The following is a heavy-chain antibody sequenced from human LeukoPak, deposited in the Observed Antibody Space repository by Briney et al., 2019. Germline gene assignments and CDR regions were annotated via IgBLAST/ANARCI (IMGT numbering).Heavy chain of an antibody. CDR1: GYSFTKYW. CDR3: AKHLYSGYDSNFDY. CDR2: IYPGDSDT. V-gene: IGHV5-51*01. J-gene: IGHJ4*02. D-gene: IGHD5-12*01. Sequence: GESLKISCKGSGYSFTKYWIGWVRQMPGKVLEWRGIIYPGDSDTRYRPSFQGQVTISADKSISTAYLQWSSLKASDTAMYYCAKHLYSGYDSNFDYWGQGTLVTVSS.